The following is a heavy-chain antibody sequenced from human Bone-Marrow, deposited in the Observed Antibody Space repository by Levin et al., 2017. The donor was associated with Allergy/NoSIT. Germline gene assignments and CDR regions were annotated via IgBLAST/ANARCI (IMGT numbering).Heavy chain of an antibody. V-gene: IGHV1-2*02. Sequence: GGSLRLSCKASGYTFTGYYMHWVRQAPGQGLEWMGWINPNSGGTNYAQKFQGRVTMTRDTSISTAYMELSRLRSDDTAVYYCARVMYGIASYWGQGTLVTVSS. CDR3: ARVMYGIASY. CDR1: GYTFTGYY. CDR2: INPNSGGT. J-gene: IGHJ4*02. D-gene: IGHD6-13*01.